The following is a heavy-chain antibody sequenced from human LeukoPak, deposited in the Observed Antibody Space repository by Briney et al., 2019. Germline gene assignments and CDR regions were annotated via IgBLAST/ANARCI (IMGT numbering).Heavy chain of an antibody. CDR3: ARPGECTSTSCYYYYYYGMDV. D-gene: IGHD2-2*01. V-gene: IGHV3-21*01. CDR2: ISSSSIDI. CDR1: GFTFSSYN. Sequence: GGSLRLSCAASGFTFSSYNMNWVRQAPGKGLEWVSSISSSSIDIYYADSVKGRFTISRDNAKNSLYLQMNSLRVEDTAVYYCARPGECTSTSCYYYYYYGMDVWGQGTTVTVSS. J-gene: IGHJ6*02.